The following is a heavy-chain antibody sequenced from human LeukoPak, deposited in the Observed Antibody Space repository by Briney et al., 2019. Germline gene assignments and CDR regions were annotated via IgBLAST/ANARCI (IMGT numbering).Heavy chain of an antibody. V-gene: IGHV4-39*07. CDR3: ARDYGDLVFDY. D-gene: IGHD4-17*01. Sequence: SETLSLTCTVSGGSISSSSYYWGWIRQPPGKGLEWIGSIYYSGSTYYNPSLKSRVTISVDTSKNQFSLKLSSVTAADTAVYYCARDYGDLVFDYWGQGTLVTVSS. J-gene: IGHJ4*02. CDR2: IYYSGST. CDR1: GGSISSSSYY.